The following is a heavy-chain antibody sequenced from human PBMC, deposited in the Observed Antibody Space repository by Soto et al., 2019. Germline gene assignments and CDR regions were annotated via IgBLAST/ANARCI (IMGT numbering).Heavy chain of an antibody. CDR3: TTDGAPPLYYDFWSGYLPYYGMDV. Sequence: GGSLRLSCAASGFTFSNAWMNWVRQAPGKGLEWVGRIKSKTDGGTTDYAAPVKGRFTISRDDSKNTLYLQMNSLKTEDTAVYYCTTDGAPPLYYDFWSGYLPYYGMDVWGQGTTVTVSS. CDR2: IKSKTDGGTT. V-gene: IGHV3-15*07. D-gene: IGHD3-3*01. CDR1: GFTFSNAW. J-gene: IGHJ6*02.